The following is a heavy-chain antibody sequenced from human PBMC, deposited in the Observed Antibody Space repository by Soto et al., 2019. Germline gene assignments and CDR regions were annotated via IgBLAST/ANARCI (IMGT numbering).Heavy chain of an antibody. J-gene: IGHJ4*02. CDR2: IYSAGSA. V-gene: IGHV3-66*01. Sequence: EVQLVESGGGLVQPGGSLRLSCAASGFTVSSYHMSWVRQAPGKGLEWVSIIYSAGSADFADSVKGRFTISRDNSKNTLYLPMSSLRAQDTAVYYCTRVYSSSYHDCDYWGKGTLVTASS. CDR1: GFTVSSYH. D-gene: IGHD6-13*01. CDR3: TRVYSSSYHDCDY.